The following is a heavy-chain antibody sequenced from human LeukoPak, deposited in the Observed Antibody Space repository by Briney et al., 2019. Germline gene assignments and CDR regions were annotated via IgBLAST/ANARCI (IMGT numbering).Heavy chain of an antibody. V-gene: IGHV3-21*01. CDR1: GFTFSSYS. J-gene: IGHJ3*02. CDR3: ARGPKGWDAFDI. D-gene: IGHD2-15*01. CDR2: ISSSSSYI. Sequence: GGSLRLSCAASGFTFSSYSMNWVRQAPRKGLEWVSSISSSSSYIYYADSVKGRFTISRDNAKNSLYLQMNSLRAEDTAVYYCARGPKGWDAFDIWGQGTMVTVSS.